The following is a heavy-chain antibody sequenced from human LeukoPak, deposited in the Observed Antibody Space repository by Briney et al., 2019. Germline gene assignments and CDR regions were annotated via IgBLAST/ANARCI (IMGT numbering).Heavy chain of an antibody. CDR1: GFTFSSYA. J-gene: IGHJ4*02. V-gene: IGHV3-30-3*01. D-gene: IGHD3-3*01. Sequence: GGSLRLSCAASGFTFSSYAMHWVRQAPGKGLEWVAVISYDGSNKYYADSVKGRFTISRDNSKNTLYLQMNSLRAEDTAVYYCARGGENFWSGYYGQIDYWGQGTLVTVSS. CDR3: ARGGENFWSGYYGQIDY. CDR2: ISYDGSNK.